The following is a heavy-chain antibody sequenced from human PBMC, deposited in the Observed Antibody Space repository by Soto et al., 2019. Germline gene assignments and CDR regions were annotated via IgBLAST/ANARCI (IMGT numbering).Heavy chain of an antibody. CDR3: ARAGDFGYLDY. Sequence: PSETLSLTCADSGGSISSGGYSWSWIRQPPGKGLEWIGYIYHSGSTYYNPSLKSRVTISVDRSKNQFSRKLSSVTAADTAVYYCARAGDFGYLDYWGQGTLVTVSS. J-gene: IGHJ4*02. D-gene: IGHD3-3*01. CDR2: IYHSGST. CDR1: GGSISSGGYS. V-gene: IGHV4-30-2*01.